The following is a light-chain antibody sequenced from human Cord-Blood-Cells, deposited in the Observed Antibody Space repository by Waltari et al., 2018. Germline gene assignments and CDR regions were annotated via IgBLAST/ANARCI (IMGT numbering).Light chain of an antibody. J-gene: IGLJ3*02. CDR2: QDS. CDR3: QAWDSSTNWV. Sequence: SYELTQPPSVSVSPGQPASITCSGDKLGDQYACWYQQKPGQSPVLVIYQDSKRPSGIPERFSGSNSGNTATLTISGTQAMDEADYYCQAWDSSTNWVFGGGTKLTVL. V-gene: IGLV3-1*01. CDR1: KLGDQY.